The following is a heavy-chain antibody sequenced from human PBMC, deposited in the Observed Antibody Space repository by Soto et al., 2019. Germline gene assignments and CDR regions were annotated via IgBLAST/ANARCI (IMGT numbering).Heavy chain of an antibody. D-gene: IGHD3-3*01. V-gene: IGHV3-33*06. CDR3: AKEFWSGPFDY. CDR1: GFTFSSYG. CDR2: IWYDGSNK. Sequence: QVQLVESGGGVVQPGRSLRLSCAASGFTFSSYGMHWVRQAPGKGLEWVAVIWYDGSNKYYADSVKGRFTISRDNSKNTLYLQMNSLIAEDTAVYYCAKEFWSGPFDYWGQGTLVTVSS. J-gene: IGHJ4*02.